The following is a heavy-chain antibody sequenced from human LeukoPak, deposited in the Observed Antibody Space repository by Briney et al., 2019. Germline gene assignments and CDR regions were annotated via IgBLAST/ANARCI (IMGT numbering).Heavy chain of an antibody. J-gene: IGHJ6*04. CDR1: GYTFTSYG. D-gene: IGHD3-10*01. CDR2: ISAYNGNT. Sequence: ASVKVSCKASGYTFTSYGISWVRQAPGQGLEWMGWISAYNGNTNYAQKLQGRVTMTTDTSTSTAHMELRSLRSDDTAVYYCARDSGFMVRGVIIRPSMGMDVWGKGTTVTVSS. V-gene: IGHV1-18*04. CDR3: ARDSGFMVRGVIIRPSMGMDV.